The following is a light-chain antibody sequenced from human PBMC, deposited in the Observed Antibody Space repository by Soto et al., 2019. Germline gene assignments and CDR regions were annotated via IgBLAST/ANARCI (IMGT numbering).Light chain of an antibody. CDR1: QSVSDN. CDR2: GAS. J-gene: IGKJ5*01. Sequence: EVLMTQSPDTLYVSPGERVTLSCRASQSVSDNLAWYQQKPGQGPRLLVYGASTRTLGIPARFSGSESGTDFTLTIRCLQSQDFAFYSSPQHHSQPITFGQGTPLQIK. CDR3: PQHHSQPIT. V-gene: IGKV3-15*01.